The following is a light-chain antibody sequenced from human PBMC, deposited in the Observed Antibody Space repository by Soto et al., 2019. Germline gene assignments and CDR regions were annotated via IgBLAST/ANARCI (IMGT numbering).Light chain of an antibody. CDR2: EVS. CDR1: SSEVGGYNY. Sequence: HSVLTQPASVSGSPGQSITISCTGTSSEVGGYNYVYWYQQHPCKAHKLMIYEVSNRPSGVSDRFSGSKSVNTSALTITGLQDEDDADYDCSSSTCSSTTYVFGTGTTLTVL. J-gene: IGLJ1*01. CDR3: SSSTCSSTTYV. V-gene: IGLV2-14*01.